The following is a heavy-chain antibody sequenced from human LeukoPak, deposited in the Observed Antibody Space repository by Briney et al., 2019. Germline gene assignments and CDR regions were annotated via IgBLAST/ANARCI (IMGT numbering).Heavy chain of an antibody. CDR2: ISGSSSYI. J-gene: IGHJ4*02. CDR3: ARGSGHTIDY. Sequence: GGSLRLSCAASRFTFSSYTMKWVRQAPGRGLEWVSSISGSSSYIYYADSVKGRFTISRDNARNSLYLQMDSLRAEDTAVYYCARGSGHTIDYWGQGTLVTVSS. CDR1: RFTFSSYT. V-gene: IGHV3-21*01. D-gene: IGHD6-19*01.